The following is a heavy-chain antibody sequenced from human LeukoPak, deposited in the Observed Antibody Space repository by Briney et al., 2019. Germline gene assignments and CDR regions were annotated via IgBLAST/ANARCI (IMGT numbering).Heavy chain of an antibody. J-gene: IGHJ1*01. V-gene: IGHV3-30-3*02. Sequence: PGGSLRLSCAASGFTFSSYAMHWVRQAPGKGLEWVAVISYDGSNKYYADSVKGRFTISRDNSKNTLYLQMNSLRAEDTAVYYCAKMGNRRAYAEYFQHWGQGTLVTVSS. CDR3: AKMGNRRAYAEYFQH. CDR1: GFTFSSYA. D-gene: IGHD3-16*01. CDR2: ISYDGSNK.